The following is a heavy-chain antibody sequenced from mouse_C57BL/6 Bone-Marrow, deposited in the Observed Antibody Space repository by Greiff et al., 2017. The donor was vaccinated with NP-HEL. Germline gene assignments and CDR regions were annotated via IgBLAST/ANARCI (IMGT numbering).Heavy chain of an antibody. CDR1: GFTFSDYY. Sequence: EVQVVESEGGLVQPGSSMKLSCTASGFTFSDYYMAWVRQVPEKGLEWVANINYDGSSTYYLDSLKSRFIISRDNAKNILYLQMSSLKSEDTATYYCARDPHGWYFDVWGTGTTVTVSS. V-gene: IGHV5-16*01. CDR2: INYDGSST. J-gene: IGHJ1*03. CDR3: ARDPHGWYFDV.